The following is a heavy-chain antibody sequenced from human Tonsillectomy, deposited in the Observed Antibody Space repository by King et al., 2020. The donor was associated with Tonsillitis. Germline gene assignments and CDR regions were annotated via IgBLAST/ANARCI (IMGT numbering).Heavy chain of an antibody. CDR1: GYSFADYW. CDR2: IYPGDSDT. CDR3: ARRRSGSYLDH. Sequence: QLVQSGAEVKKPGESLKISCKGSGYSFADYWIAWVRQMPGKGLEWMGVIYPGDSDTRYSPSFKGQVTISADKAITTAYLQWSSLKASDNAMYYCARRRSGSYLDHWGQGTLVTVSS. V-gene: IGHV5-51*01. J-gene: IGHJ4*02. D-gene: IGHD3-10*01.